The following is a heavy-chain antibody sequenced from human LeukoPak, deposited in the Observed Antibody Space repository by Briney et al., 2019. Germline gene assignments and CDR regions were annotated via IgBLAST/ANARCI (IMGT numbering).Heavy chain of an antibody. CDR1: GFTFSSYA. V-gene: IGHV3-23*01. D-gene: IGHD3-3*01. CDR2: ISGGGGST. Sequence: GGSLRLSCAASGFTFSSYAMSWVRQAPGKGLEWVSAISGGGGSTYYADSVKGRFTISRDNSKNTLYLQMNSLRAEDTAVYYCARVVNWRLATWGQGTLVTVSS. J-gene: IGHJ5*02. CDR3: ARVVNWRLAT.